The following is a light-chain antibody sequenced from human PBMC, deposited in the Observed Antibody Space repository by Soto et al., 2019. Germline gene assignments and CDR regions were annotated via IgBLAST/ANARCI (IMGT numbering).Light chain of an antibody. CDR3: SSYTSSSTYV. CDR2: DVN. V-gene: IGLV2-14*01. Sequence: QSVLTQPASVSGSPGQSITISCTGTSSDVGRYNFVSWYQQHPGKAPKFIIYDVNNRPSGVSNRFSGSKSGDTASLTISGLQAEDGADYYCSSYTSSSTYVFGTGTKLTVL. J-gene: IGLJ1*01. CDR1: SSDVGRYNF.